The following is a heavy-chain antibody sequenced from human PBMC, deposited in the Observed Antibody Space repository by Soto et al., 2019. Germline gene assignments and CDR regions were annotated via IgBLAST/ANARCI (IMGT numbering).Heavy chain of an antibody. CDR3: SKHSREPTACCGDQ. V-gene: IGHV3-23*01. Sequence: EVQLLESGGGLVQPGGPLRLSCAASEFTFSDYAMSWVRQAPGRGLEWVSGVSGSGRDTYYADSVKGRFTISRDNSKNTLYLQMNGLRAEDRALFYGSKHSREPTACCGDQWGQETLVAV. D-gene: IGHD3-22*01. CDR2: VSGSGRDT. J-gene: IGHJ4*02. CDR1: EFTFSDYA.